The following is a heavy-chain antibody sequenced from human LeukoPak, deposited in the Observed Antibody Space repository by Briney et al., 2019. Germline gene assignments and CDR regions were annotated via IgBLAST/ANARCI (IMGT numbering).Heavy chain of an antibody. V-gene: IGHV3-30*18. D-gene: IGHD6-19*01. CDR2: ISYDGSNK. Sequence: GRSLRLSCAASGFTFSSYGMHWLRQAPGRGLEGVAVISYDGSNKYYADSVKGRFTISRDNSKNTLYLQMNSLRAEDTAVYYCAKAPVAGTGDAAFDIWGQGTMVTVSS. J-gene: IGHJ3*02. CDR1: GFTFSSYG. CDR3: AKAPVAGTGDAAFDI.